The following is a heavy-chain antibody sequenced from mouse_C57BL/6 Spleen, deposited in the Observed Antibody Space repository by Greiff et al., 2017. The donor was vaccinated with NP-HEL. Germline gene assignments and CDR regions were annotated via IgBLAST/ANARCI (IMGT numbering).Heavy chain of an antibody. Sequence: QVQLQQSGAELARPGASVKMSCKASGYTFTSYTMHWVKQRPGQGLEWIGYINPSSGYTKYNQKFKDKATLTADKSSSTAYMQLSSLTSEDSAVYYCERETELGRDWYFEVWGTGTTVTVSS. CDR1: GYTFTSYT. CDR3: ERETELGRDWYFEV. J-gene: IGHJ1*03. CDR2: INPSSGYT. D-gene: IGHD4-1*01. V-gene: IGHV1-4*01.